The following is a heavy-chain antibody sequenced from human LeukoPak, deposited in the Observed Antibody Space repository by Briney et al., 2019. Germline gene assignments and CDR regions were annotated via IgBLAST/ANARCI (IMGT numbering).Heavy chain of an antibody. CDR3: ARAYDYYDSSGYYPFLC. Sequence: PGGSLRLSCAASGFNFISYTINWVRQAPGKGLEWVSSISSTSSYIYYADSVRGRFTISRDNAKNSLYLQMSSLRAEDTAVYYCARAYDYYDSSGYYPFLCWGQGTLVTVSS. CDR2: ISSTSSYI. J-gene: IGHJ4*02. CDR1: GFNFISYT. V-gene: IGHV3-21*01. D-gene: IGHD3-22*01.